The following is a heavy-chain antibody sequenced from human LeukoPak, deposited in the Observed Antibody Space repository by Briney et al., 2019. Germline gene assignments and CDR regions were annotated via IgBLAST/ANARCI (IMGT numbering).Heavy chain of an antibody. CDR1: GGSFSGYY. J-gene: IGHJ6*04. Sequence: SETLSLTCAVYGGSFSGYYWSWIRQPPGKGLEWIREINHSGSTNYNPSLKSRVTISVDTSKNQFSLKLSSVTAADTAVYYCARGRIVVVVAATPRLYGMDVWGKGTTVTVSS. CDR3: ARGRIVVVVAATPRLYGMDV. V-gene: IGHV4-34*01. CDR2: INHSGST. D-gene: IGHD2-15*01.